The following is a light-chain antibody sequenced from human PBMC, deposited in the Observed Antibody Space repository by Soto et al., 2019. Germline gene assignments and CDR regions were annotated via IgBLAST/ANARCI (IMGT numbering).Light chain of an antibody. CDR3: QQYNNWPPLT. J-gene: IGKJ4*01. CDR1: QSVSSN. CDR2: GAS. Sequence: EIVMPQSPATLSVSPGARYTLSCRASQSVSSNLAWYQQKPGQAPRLLIYGASTRATGIPARFSGSGSGTEFTLTISSLQSEDLAVYYCQQYNNWPPLTFGGGNKVDIK. V-gene: IGKV3-15*01.